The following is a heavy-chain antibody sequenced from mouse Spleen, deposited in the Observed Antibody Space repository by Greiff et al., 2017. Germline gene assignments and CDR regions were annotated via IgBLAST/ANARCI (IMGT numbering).Heavy chain of an antibody. CDR3: ASLEIHYYPMDY. CDR1: GYSITSGYY. J-gene: IGHJ4*01. V-gene: IGHV3-6*02. CDR2: ISYDGSN. Sequence: ESGPGLVKPSQSLSLTCSVTGYSITSGYYWNWIRQFPGNKLEWMGYISYDGSNNYNPSLKNRISITRDTSKNQFFLKLNSVTTEDTATYYCASLEIHYYPMDYWGQGTSVTVSS.